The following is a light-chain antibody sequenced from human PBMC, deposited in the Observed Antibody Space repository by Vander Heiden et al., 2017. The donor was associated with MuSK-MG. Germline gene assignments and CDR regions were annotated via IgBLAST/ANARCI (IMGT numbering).Light chain of an antibody. V-gene: IGLV2-11*01. CDR2: YVS. J-gene: IGLJ1*01. CDR1: SSDVGGYNY. CDR3: CSCAGRYTLGL. Sequence: QSALTQTRSVSGSAGQSVTIPCTGTSSDVGGYNYFSWYQQHPGKAPKLISYYVSKRPSGVHDRFSGSKSGNTDSMTTSGLQAEDEAYYVCCSCAGRYTLGLCGTGTQVSVL.